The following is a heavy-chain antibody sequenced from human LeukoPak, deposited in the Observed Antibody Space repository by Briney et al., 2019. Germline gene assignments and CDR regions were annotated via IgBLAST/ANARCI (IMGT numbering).Heavy chain of an antibody. CDR2: INPNSGGT. CDR1: GYTFTGYY. Sequence: ASVKVSCKASGYTFTGYYMHWVRQAPGQGLEWMGWINPNSGGTNYAQKFQGRVTMTRDTSISTAYTELSRLRSDDTAVYYCARAKYNSGWYGAFDIWGQGTMVTVSS. CDR3: ARAKYNSGWYGAFDI. V-gene: IGHV1-2*02. J-gene: IGHJ3*02. D-gene: IGHD6-19*01.